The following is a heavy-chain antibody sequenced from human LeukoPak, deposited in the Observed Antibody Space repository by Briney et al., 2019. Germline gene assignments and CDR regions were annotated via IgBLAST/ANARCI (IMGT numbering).Heavy chain of an antibody. CDR2: IKQDGSEK. CDR1: GFTFSSYW. Sequence: GGSLRLSCAASGFTFSSYWMSWVRQAPGKGLEWVANIKQDGSEKYYVDSVKGRFTISRDNAKNSLYLQMNSLRAEDTAVYYCASPYDFWSGYYLYWGQGTLVTVSS. CDR3: ASPYDFWSGYYLY. J-gene: IGHJ4*02. V-gene: IGHV3-7*01. D-gene: IGHD3-3*01.